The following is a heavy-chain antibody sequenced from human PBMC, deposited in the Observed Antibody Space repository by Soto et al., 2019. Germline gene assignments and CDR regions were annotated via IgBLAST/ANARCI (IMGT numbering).Heavy chain of an antibody. V-gene: IGHV1-18*01. D-gene: IGHD6-19*01. CDR2: ISAYNGNT. J-gene: IGHJ6*02. CDR1: GYTFTSYG. CDR3: ARDSAYSSGSVPYWGYYYYGMDV. Sequence: ASVKVSCKASGYTFTSYGISWVRQAPGQGLEWMGWISAYNGNTNYAQKLQGRVTMTTDTSTSTAYMELRSLRSDDTAVYYCARDSAYSSGSVPYWGYYYYGMDVWGQGTTVSVSS.